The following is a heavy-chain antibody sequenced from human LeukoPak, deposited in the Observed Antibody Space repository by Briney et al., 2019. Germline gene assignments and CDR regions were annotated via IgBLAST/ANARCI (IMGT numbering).Heavy chain of an antibody. CDR3: ARHSRGYDSEFGY. J-gene: IGHJ4*02. CDR1: GGSISSYY. CDR2: INHSGST. V-gene: IGHV4-34*01. Sequence: LETLSLTCTVSGGSISSYYWSWIRQPPGKGLEWIGEINHSGSTNYNPSLKSRVTISVDTSKNQFSLTLSSVTAADTAVYYCARHSRGYDSEFGYWGQGTLVTVSS. D-gene: IGHD5-12*01.